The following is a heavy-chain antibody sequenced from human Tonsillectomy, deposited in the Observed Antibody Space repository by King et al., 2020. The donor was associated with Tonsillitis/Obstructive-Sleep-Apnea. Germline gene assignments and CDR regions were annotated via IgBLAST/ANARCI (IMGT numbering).Heavy chain of an antibody. J-gene: IGHJ4*02. V-gene: IGHV3-11*01. CDR2: ISSSGRAI. Sequence: QLVQSGGGLIKPGGSLRLSCAASGFTFSDYYMSWIRQAPGRGLEWVSYISSSGRAIYYADAVKGRFTISRDNAKNSLYLQMNSLGAEDTAVDYWAGGGFGIGIVWVTRPLYWGQGTLVTVAS. CDR1: GFTFSDYY. CDR3: AGGGFGIGIVWVTRPLY. D-gene: IGHD1-26*01.